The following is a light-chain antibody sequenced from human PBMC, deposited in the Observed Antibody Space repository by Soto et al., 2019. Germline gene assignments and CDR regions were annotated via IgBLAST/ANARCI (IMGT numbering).Light chain of an antibody. CDR1: QSVNTN. CDR2: DAS. V-gene: IGKV3-15*01. Sequence: EKVMTQSPATLSVSPGDRATLSCRASQSVNTNLAWYQQKPGQAPRLLIYDASTRATGIPARFSGSGSGTEFTLTISSLQSEDFAVYYCQQYNNWPLTFGGGTKVEIK. CDR3: QQYNNWPLT. J-gene: IGKJ4*01.